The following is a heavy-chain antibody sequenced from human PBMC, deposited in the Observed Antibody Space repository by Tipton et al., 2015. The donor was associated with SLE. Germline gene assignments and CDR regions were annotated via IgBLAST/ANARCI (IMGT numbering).Heavy chain of an antibody. V-gene: IGHV4-59*12. CDR3: ARDRVDSDAFDI. CDR2: IYYSGST. J-gene: IGHJ3*02. CDR1: GGSISSYY. D-gene: IGHD5-12*01. Sequence: TLSLTCTVSGGSISSYYWGWIRQPPGKGLEWIGYIYYSGSTNYNPSLKSRVTISVDMSKNQFSLKLSSVTAADTAVYYCARDRVDSDAFDIWGQGTMVTVST.